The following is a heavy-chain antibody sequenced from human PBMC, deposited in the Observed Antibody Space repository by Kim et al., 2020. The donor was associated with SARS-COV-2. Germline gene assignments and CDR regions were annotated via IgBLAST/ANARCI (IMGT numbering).Heavy chain of an antibody. CDR2: V. V-gene: IGHV1-69*01. Sequence: VNYAQKFQGRVTITADESTSTAYMELSSLRSEDTAVYYCAYQLPTGGMDVWGQGTTVTVSS. J-gene: IGHJ6*02. D-gene: IGHD2-2*01. CDR3: AYQLPTGGMDV.